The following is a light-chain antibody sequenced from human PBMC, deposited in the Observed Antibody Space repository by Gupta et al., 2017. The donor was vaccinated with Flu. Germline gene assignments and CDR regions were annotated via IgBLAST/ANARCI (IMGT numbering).Light chain of an antibody. CDR3: QQYNNWAT. CDR2: GAS. Sequence: PGDGVTLTCRASQSVDTNLAWYQQQPGQAPRLLIYGASTRATGIPARFSGSGSGTEFTLTINSLQSEDSAVYYCQQYNNWATFGQGTKVEI. CDR1: QSVDTN. J-gene: IGKJ1*01. V-gene: IGKV3-15*01.